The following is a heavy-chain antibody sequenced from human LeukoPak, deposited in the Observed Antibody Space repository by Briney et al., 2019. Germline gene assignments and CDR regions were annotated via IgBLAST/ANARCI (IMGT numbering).Heavy chain of an antibody. V-gene: IGHV3-33*01. D-gene: IGHD6-19*01. CDR1: GFTFSSYG. J-gene: IGHJ4*02. Sequence: GRSLRLSCAASGFTFSSYGMHWLRQAPGKGLEWVAVIWYDGSNKYYADSVKGRFTISRDNSKNTLYLQMNSLRAEDTAVYYCARDLMGGWLDYWGQGTLVTVSS. CDR2: IWYDGSNK. CDR3: ARDLMGGWLDY.